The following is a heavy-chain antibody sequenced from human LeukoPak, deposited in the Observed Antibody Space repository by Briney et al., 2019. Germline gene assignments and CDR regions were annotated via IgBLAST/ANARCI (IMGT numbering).Heavy chain of an antibody. CDR2: ISGSGGST. Sequence: GGSLRLSCAASGFTFSTYAMTWVRQAPGKGLEWVSSISGSGGSTYYADSVKGRFTISRDNSKNTLYLQMNSLRAEDTAVYSSAKVGRDILTAYYFAGWRLFDYWGPGTLVTVSS. CDR1: GFTFSTYA. CDR3: AKVGRDILTAYYFAGWRLFDY. D-gene: IGHD3-9*01. J-gene: IGHJ4*02. V-gene: IGHV3-23*01.